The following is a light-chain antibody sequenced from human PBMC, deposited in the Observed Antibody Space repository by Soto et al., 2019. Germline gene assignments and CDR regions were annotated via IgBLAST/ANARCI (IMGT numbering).Light chain of an antibody. Sequence: EIVLTQSPGTLSLSPGERATLSCRASQSVSSSYLACYQQKPGQAPRLLFYGASSRATGIPDRFSGSGSGTDLTLTISRLETEDFAVYYCQQRSNWPPITFGQGTRLEIK. J-gene: IGKJ5*01. CDR2: GAS. V-gene: IGKV3D-20*02. CDR1: QSVSSSY. CDR3: QQRSNWPPIT.